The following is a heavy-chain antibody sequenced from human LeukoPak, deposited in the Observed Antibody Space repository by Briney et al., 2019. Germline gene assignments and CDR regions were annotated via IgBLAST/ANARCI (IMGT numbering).Heavy chain of an antibody. CDR2: IKSKTDGGTT. CDR1: GFTFSNAW. CDR3: TTAWGYSYVFDY. J-gene: IGHJ4*02. V-gene: IGHV3-15*01. Sequence: GGSLRLSCAASGFTFSNAWMSWVRQAPGKGLEWVGRIKSKTDGGTTDYAAPVKGRFTISRDDSKNTLYLQMNSLKTEDTAVYYCTTAWGYSYVFDYWGQGTLVTVSS. D-gene: IGHD5-18*01.